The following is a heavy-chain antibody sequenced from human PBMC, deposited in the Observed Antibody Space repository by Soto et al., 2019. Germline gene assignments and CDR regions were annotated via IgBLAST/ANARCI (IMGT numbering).Heavy chain of an antibody. CDR2: MNPNSGNT. CDR3: ASPSPLLRYFDWYAFDI. J-gene: IGHJ3*02. D-gene: IGHD3-9*01. V-gene: IGHV1-8*01. CDR1: GYTFTSYD. Sequence: ASAKVSCKASGYTFTSYDINWVRQATGQGLEWMGWMNPNSGNTGYAQKFQGRVTMTRNTSISTAYMELSSLRSEDTAVYYCASPSPLLRYFDWYAFDIWGQGTMVTVSS.